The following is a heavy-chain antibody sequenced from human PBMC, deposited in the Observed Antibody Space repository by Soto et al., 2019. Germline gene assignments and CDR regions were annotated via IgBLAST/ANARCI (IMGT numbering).Heavy chain of an antibody. CDR3: ARGYFDSGHGYDL. Sequence: GESLKISCKGPGHLFNNHWIGWVRQTPGKGLEWMGLIFTRDSETKTSPSFQGHVSFSVDNSINTVYLQWTSLKTTDTGIYFCARGYFDSGHGYDLWGQGTLVTVSS. J-gene: IGHJ5*02. D-gene: IGHD3-10*01. V-gene: IGHV5-51*01. CDR2: IFTRDSET. CDR1: GHLFNNHW.